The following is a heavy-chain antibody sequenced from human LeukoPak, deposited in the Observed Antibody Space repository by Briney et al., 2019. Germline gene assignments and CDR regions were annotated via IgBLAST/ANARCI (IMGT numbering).Heavy chain of an antibody. Sequence: GGSLRLSCAASGFTFSSYAMSWVRQAPGKGLEWVAVTSYDGSNKYYADSVKGRFTISRDNSKNTLYLQMNSLRAEDTAVYYCARDRAYYDSSGYNPRLDSWGQGTPVTVSS. CDR1: GFTFSSYA. D-gene: IGHD3-22*01. CDR2: TSYDGSNK. CDR3: ARDRAYYDSSGYNPRLDS. V-gene: IGHV3-30*04. J-gene: IGHJ4*02.